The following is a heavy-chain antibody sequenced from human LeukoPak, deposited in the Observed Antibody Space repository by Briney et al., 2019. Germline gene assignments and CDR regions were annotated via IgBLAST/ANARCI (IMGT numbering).Heavy chain of an antibody. CDR3: ASWLRGVIGAFDI. Sequence: ASVKVSCKASGYTFTGYYMHWVRQAPGQGFEWMGWINPNSGGTNYAQKFQGRVTMTRDTSINTAYMELSRLRSGDTAVYYCASWLRGVIGAFDIWGQGTMVTVSS. D-gene: IGHD3-10*01. V-gene: IGHV1-2*02. CDR1: GYTFTGYY. J-gene: IGHJ3*02. CDR2: INPNSGGT.